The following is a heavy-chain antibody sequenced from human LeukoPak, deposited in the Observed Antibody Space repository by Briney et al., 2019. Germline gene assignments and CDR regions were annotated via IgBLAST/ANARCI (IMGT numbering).Heavy chain of an antibody. CDR2: ISSSGSTI. D-gene: IGHD2-15*01. CDR3: ARDYSGKLD. V-gene: IGHV3-48*03. CDR1: GSTFSSSW. Sequence: GGSLRLSCVASGSTFSSSWMNWVRQAPGKGLEWVSYISSSGSTIYYADSVKGRFTISRDNAKNSLYLQMNSLRAEDTAVYYCARDYSGKLDWGQGTLVTVSS. J-gene: IGHJ4*02.